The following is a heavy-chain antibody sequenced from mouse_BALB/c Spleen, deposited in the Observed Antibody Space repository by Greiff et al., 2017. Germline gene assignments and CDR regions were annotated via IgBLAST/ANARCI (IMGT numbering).Heavy chain of an antibody. CDR3: ARNYRYVRDY. V-gene: IGHV5-17*02. CDR1: GFTFSSFG. D-gene: IGHD2-14*01. CDR2: ISSGSSTI. Sequence: DVMLVESGGGLVQPGGSRKLSCAASGFTFSSFGMHWVRQAPEKGLEWVAYISSGSSTIYYADTVKGRFTISRDNPKNTLFLQMTSLRSEDTAMYYCARNYRYVRDYWGQGTSVTVSS. J-gene: IGHJ4*01.